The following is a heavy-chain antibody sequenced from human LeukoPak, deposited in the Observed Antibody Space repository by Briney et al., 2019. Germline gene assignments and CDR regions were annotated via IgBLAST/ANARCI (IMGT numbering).Heavy chain of an antibody. Sequence: SETLSLTCTVSGGSISSYYWSWIRQPAGKGLEWIGRIYTSGSTNYNPSLKSRVTMSVDTSKNQFSLKLSSVTAADTAVYYCARGYDSSALYQYYFDYWGQGTLVTVSS. J-gene: IGHJ4*02. CDR1: GGSISSYY. D-gene: IGHD3-22*01. CDR3: ARGYDSSALYQYYFDY. V-gene: IGHV4-4*07. CDR2: IYTSGST.